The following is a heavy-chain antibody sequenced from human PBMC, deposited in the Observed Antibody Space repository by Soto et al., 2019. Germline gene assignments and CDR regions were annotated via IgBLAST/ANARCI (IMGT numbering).Heavy chain of an antibody. Sequence: GGSLRLSCAASGFTFSSYAMSWVRQAPGKGLEWVSAISGSGGSTYYADSVKGRFTISRDNSKNTLYLQMNSLRAEDTAVYYCAKIPFNSSGWYPVYWGQGTLVTVSS. CDR2: ISGSGGST. J-gene: IGHJ4*02. CDR1: GFTFSSYA. CDR3: AKIPFNSSGWYPVY. D-gene: IGHD6-19*01. V-gene: IGHV3-23*01.